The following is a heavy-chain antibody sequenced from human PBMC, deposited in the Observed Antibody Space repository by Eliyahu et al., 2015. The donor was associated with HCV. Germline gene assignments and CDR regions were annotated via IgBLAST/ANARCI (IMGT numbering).Heavy chain of an antibody. D-gene: IGHD3-22*01. CDR1: GFXFSXAW. J-gene: IGHJ4*02. CDR3: ATSPGYYDSSPFDY. V-gene: IGHV3-15*01. Sequence: EVQLVESGGGLVKWGGSLRLSCAASGFXFSXAWMTWVRQAPGKGLEWVGHIKSKTDGGTTDYAAPVKGRFTISRDDSKNTLYVQMNSLNSEDTAVYYCATSPGYYDSSPFDYWGQGTLVTVSS. CDR2: IKSKTDGGTT.